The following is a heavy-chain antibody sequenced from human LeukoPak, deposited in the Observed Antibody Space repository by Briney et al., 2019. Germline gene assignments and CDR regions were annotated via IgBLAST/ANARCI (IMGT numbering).Heavy chain of an antibody. CDR3: ARDLGQYYDTSDNWFDP. J-gene: IGHJ5*02. CDR1: GFTFSSYN. D-gene: IGHD3-22*01. CDR2: ITTSSIYK. Sequence: PGGSLRLSCAASGFTFSSYNMNWVRQAPGKGLEWVSSITTSSIYKYYGDSVKGRFTISRDNAKKSLYLQMNSLRAEDTAVYYCARDLGQYYDTSDNWFDPWGQGTLVTVSS. V-gene: IGHV3-21*01.